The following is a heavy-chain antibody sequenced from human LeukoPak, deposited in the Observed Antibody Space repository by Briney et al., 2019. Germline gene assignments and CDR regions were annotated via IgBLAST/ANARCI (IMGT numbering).Heavy chain of an antibody. D-gene: IGHD6-13*01. CDR1: GYTFTSYY. CDR2: INPSGGST. Sequence: GASVKVSCKASGYTFTSYYMHWVRQAPGQGLERMGIINPSGGSTSYAQKFQGRVTMTRDTSTSTVYMELSSLRSEDTAVYYCARELVSAAFDYWGQGTLVTVSS. V-gene: IGHV1-46*01. CDR3: ARELVSAAFDY. J-gene: IGHJ4*02.